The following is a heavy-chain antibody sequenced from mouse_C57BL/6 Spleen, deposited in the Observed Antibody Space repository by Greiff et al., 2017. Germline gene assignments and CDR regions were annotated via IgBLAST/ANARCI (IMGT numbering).Heavy chain of an antibody. CDR1: GYTFTSYT. V-gene: IGHV1-4*01. J-gene: IGHJ3*01. CDR3: ANYYGSSWGFAY. CDR2: INPSSGYT. Sequence: VKLQQSGAELARPGASVKMSCKASGYTFTSYTMHWVKQRPGQGLEWIGYINPSSGYTKYNQKFKDKATLTADKSSSTAYMQLSSLTSEDSAVYYCANYYGSSWGFAYWGQGTLVTVSA. D-gene: IGHD1-1*01.